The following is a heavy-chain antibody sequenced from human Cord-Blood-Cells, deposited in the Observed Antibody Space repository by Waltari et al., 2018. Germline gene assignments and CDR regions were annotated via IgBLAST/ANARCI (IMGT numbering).Heavy chain of an antibody. CDR2: INHSGST. V-gene: IGHV4-34*01. CDR1: GGSFSGYY. CDR3: ARGELRYYYGMDV. J-gene: IGHJ6*02. Sequence: QVQLQQWGAGLLKPSETLSLTCAVYGGSFSGYYWSWIRQPPGKGLEWIGEINHSGSTSYNPSINVRVTISVDTSKDQFSRKLSSVTAADTAVYYCARGELRYYYGMDVWGQGTTVTVSS. D-gene: IGHD1-26*01.